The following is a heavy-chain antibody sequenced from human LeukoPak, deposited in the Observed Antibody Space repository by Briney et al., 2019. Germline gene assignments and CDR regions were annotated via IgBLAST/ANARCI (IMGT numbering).Heavy chain of an antibody. CDR1: GGTFSSYA. Sequence: SVKVSCKASGGTFSSYAISWVRQAPGQGLEWMGRIIPILGIANYAQKFQGRVTITADKSTSTAYMELSSLRSEDTDVYYCASGTVTTGSYYFDYWGQGTLVTVSS. V-gene: IGHV1-69*04. D-gene: IGHD4-17*01. CDR2: IIPILGIA. CDR3: ASGTVTTGSYYFDY. J-gene: IGHJ4*02.